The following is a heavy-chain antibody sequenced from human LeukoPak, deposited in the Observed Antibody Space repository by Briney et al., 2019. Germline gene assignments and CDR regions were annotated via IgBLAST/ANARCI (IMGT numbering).Heavy chain of an antibody. V-gene: IGHV3-43*01. D-gene: IGHD2-15*01. CDR3: AKDSPIYCSGGSCPTDY. Sequence: GGSLRLSCAASGFTFDDFPMHWVRQQPGKGLEWVSLVSVDGTSTYYAESVKGRFIVARDNSKNVLYLQMNSLRTDDSAIYYCAKDSPIYCSGGSCPTDYWGQGTRVTVSS. CDR1: GFTFDDFP. CDR2: VSVDGTST. J-gene: IGHJ4*02.